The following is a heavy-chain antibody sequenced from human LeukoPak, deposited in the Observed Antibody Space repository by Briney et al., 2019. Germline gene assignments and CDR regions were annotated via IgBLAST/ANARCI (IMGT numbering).Heavy chain of an antibody. J-gene: IGHJ3*02. V-gene: IGHV1-2*06. Sequence: GASVKVSCKASGYTFTGYYMHWVRQAPGQGLEWMGRINPNSSGTNYAQKFQGRVTMTRDTSISTAYMELSRLRSDDTAVYYCARRSIVVAPIDAFDIWGQGTMVTVSS. CDR1: GYTFTGYY. CDR2: INPNSSGT. CDR3: ARRSIVVAPIDAFDI. D-gene: IGHD3-22*01.